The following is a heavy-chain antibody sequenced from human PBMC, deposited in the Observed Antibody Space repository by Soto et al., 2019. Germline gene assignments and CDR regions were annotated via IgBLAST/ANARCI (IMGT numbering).Heavy chain of an antibody. CDR3: VGEVGFQLIY. J-gene: IGHJ4*02. V-gene: IGHV3-48*01. CDR2: ITSSGVT. D-gene: IGHD2-2*01. CDR1: GFTFRTHS. Sequence: EVQLVESGGGLVQPGGSLRLSCAASGFTFRTHSMNWVRQAPGKGLEWISYITSSGVTMYADSVKGRFTISRDNAKNSLYLQMNSLRAEDTAVYFCVGEVGFQLIYWGQGALVTVSS.